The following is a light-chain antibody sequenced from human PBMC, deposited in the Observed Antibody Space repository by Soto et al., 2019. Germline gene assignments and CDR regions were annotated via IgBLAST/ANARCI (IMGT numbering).Light chain of an antibody. CDR3: AAWDGSLSGHV. V-gene: IGLV1-44*01. CDR2: VND. Sequence: SVLTQPTSVSVAPGQGVTLSFFGSTSNIGENTVGWFQQLPGTAPKVLIYVNDKRPSGVPDRFSGSKSGTSAYLAISGLQSEDEADYYCAAWDGSLSGHVFGAGTKVTVL. CDR1: TSNIGENT. J-gene: IGLJ1*01.